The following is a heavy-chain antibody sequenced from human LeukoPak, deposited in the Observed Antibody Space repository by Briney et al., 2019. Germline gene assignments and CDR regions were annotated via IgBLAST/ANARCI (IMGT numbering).Heavy chain of an antibody. D-gene: IGHD3-10*01. CDR3: ARDYYGSGSYGYFDY. V-gene: IGHV3-30*02. Sequence: PGGSLRLSCGASGFTFSSYGMLWVRQSPGKGLEWVAFIRYDGNIKFYADSMKGRFTISRDNSKNTLYLQMGSLRAEDMAVYYCARDYYGSGSYGYFDYWGRGTLVTVSS. J-gene: IGHJ4*02. CDR2: IRYDGNIK. CDR1: GFTFSSYG.